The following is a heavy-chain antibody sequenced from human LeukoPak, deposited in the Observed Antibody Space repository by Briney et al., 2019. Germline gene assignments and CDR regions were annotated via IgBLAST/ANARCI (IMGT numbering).Heavy chain of an antibody. Sequence: GGSLRLSCAASGFTFSSYGMSWVRQAPGKGLEWVSAISGSGGSTYYADSVKGRFTISRDNAKNSLYLQMNSLRAEDTAVYYCAREIGAKTTGDWFDPWGQGTLVTVSS. CDR1: GFTFSSYG. J-gene: IGHJ5*02. CDR3: AREIGAKTTGDWFDP. V-gene: IGHV3-23*01. D-gene: IGHD1-1*01. CDR2: ISGSGGST.